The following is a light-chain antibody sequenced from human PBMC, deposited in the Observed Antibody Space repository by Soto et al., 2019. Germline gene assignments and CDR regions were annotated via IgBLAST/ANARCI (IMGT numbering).Light chain of an antibody. CDR3: SSRKITASLL. CDR2: EVS. CDR1: SSDVGAYNY. Sequence: QSALTQPRSVPGSPGQTLTISCTATSSDVGAYNYVSWYQQHPGKAPELMIYEVSNRPSGVSDRFSGSKSGNTASLTISGLQAADEAAYYCSSRKITASLLFGPGTMVTV. J-gene: IGLJ1*01. V-gene: IGLV2-14*01.